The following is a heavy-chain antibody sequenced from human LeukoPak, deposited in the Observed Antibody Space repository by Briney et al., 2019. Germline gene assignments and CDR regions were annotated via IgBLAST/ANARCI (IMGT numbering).Heavy chain of an antibody. J-gene: IGHJ5*02. CDR2: ISYDGSNK. CDR3: ATDGETIAARGWFDP. V-gene: IGHV3-30*03. D-gene: IGHD6-6*01. CDR1: GFTFSSYG. Sequence: GRSLRLSCAASGFTFSSYGMHWVRQAPGKGLEWVAVISYDGSNKYYAASVKGRFTISRDNSKNTLYLQMNSLRAEDTAVYYCATDGETIAARGWFDPWGQGTLVTVSS.